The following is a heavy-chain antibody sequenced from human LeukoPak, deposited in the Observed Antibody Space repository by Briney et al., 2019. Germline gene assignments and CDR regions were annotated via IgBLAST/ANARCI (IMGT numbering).Heavy chain of an antibody. Sequence: ASVKVSCKASGYTFTGYHMHWVRQAPGQGLEWVGWINGNSGDTSYAQKFQGRVTLTRDTSISTAYMELSRLGSDDTAVYYCASRSSRGYSDAFDIWGQGTMVTVSS. CDR1: GYTFTGYH. CDR2: INGNSGDT. CDR3: ASRSSRGYSDAFDI. J-gene: IGHJ3*02. D-gene: IGHD3-22*01. V-gene: IGHV1-2*02.